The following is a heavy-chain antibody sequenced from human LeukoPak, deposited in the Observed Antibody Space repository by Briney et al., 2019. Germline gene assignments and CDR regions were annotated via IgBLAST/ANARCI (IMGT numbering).Heavy chain of an antibody. CDR2: ISSSSSYI. CDR3: ARGEYSSYVGYYYYYMDV. J-gene: IGHJ6*03. Sequence: PGGSLRLSCAASGFTFSSYSMNWVRQAPGKGLEWVSSISSSSSYIYYADSVKGRFTISRDNAKNSLYLQMNSLRAEDTAVYYCARGEYSSYVGYYYYYMDVWGKGTTVTVSS. CDR1: GFTFSSYS. D-gene: IGHD6-6*01. V-gene: IGHV3-21*01.